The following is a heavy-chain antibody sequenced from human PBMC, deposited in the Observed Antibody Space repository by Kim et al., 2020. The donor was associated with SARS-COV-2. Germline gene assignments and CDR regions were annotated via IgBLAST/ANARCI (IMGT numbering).Heavy chain of an antibody. V-gene: IGHV4-39*01. CDR2: IYYSGIT. D-gene: IGHD2-15*01. CDR3: VRAIAARTSFVDY. CDR1: GGSISSSSYY. J-gene: IGHJ4*02. Sequence: SETLSLTCTVSGGSISSSSYYWGWLRQPPGQGLEWIGSIYYSGITYYNPSLKRRVTISVDTSKNQYSLKLSSVTAADTAVYYCVRAIAARTSFVDYCGQG.